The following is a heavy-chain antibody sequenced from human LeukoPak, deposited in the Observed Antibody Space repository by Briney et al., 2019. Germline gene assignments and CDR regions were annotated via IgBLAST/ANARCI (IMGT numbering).Heavy chain of an antibody. D-gene: IGHD6-13*01. CDR3: ARDLAAAGPHFDY. J-gene: IGHJ4*02. Sequence: PGGSLRLSCAASGFTVSSYWMSWVRQAPGKGLEWVANIKQDGSEKYYVDSVKGRFTISRDNAKNSLYLQMNGLRAEDTAVYYCARDLAAAGPHFDYWGQGTLVTVSS. CDR2: IKQDGSEK. V-gene: IGHV3-7*01. CDR1: GFTVSSYW.